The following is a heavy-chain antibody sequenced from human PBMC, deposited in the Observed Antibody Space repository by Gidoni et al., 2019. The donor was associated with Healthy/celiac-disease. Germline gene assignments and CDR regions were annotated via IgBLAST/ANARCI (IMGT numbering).Heavy chain of an antibody. CDR3: ARSTIAARYFDY. D-gene: IGHD6-6*01. CDR2: IYYSGST. Sequence: QLQLQESGPGLAKPSETLSLPCTVPGGSISSSSYYWGWLRQPPGKGLEWIGSIYYSGSTYYNPSLKSRVTISVETSKNQFSLKLSSVTAADTAVYYCARSTIAARYFDYWGQGTLVTVSS. J-gene: IGHJ4*02. V-gene: IGHV4-39*01. CDR1: GGSISSSSYY.